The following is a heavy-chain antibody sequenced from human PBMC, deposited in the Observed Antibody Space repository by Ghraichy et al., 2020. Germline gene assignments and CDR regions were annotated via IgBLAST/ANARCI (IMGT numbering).Heavy chain of an antibody. D-gene: IGHD3-10*01. V-gene: IGHV4-34*01. J-gene: IGHJ4*02. CDR1: GGSFSGYY. CDR3: AGYEGSGSYYNVY. Sequence: SETLSLTYAVYGGSFSGYYWSWIRQPPGKGLEWIGEINHSGSTNYNPSLKSRVTISVDTSKNQFSLKLSSVTAADTAVYYCAGYEGSGSYYNVYWGQGTLVTVSS. CDR2: INHSGST.